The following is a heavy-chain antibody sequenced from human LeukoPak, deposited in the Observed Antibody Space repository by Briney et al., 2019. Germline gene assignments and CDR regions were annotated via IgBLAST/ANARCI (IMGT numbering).Heavy chain of an antibody. CDR3: AREGHRPYSYGPAYNWFDP. CDR2: IYYSGST. CDR1: GGSISSGGYY. Sequence: SETLSLTCTVSGGSISSGGYYWSWIRQHPGKGLEWIGNIYYSGSTYYNPSLKSRVTISVDTSKNQFSLKLSSVTAADTAVYYCAREGHRPYSYGPAYNWFDPWGQGTLVTVSS. V-gene: IGHV4-31*03. J-gene: IGHJ5*02. D-gene: IGHD5-18*01.